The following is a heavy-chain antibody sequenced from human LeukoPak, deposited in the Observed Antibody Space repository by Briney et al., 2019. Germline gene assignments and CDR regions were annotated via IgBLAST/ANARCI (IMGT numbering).Heavy chain of an antibody. CDR1: GGSISSGGYY. CDR3: ARKLPSDDSSGYYPFDY. V-gene: IGHV4-61*08. CDR2: IYYSGST. J-gene: IGHJ4*02. D-gene: IGHD3-22*01. Sequence: SETLSLTCTVSGGSISSGGYYWSWIRQHPGKGLEWIGYIYYSGSTNYNPSLKSRVTISVDTSKNQFSLKLSSVTAADTAVYYCARKLPSDDSSGYYPFDYWGQGTLVTVSS.